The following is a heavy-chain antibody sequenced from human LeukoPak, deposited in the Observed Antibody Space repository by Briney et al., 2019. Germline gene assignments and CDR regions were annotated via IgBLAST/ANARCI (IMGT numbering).Heavy chain of an antibody. Sequence: GGSLRLSCAASGVTVGNNYMIWVRQAPGKGLEWVSSISSSSSYIYYADSVKGRFTISRDNAKNSLYLQMNSLRAEDTAVYYCARDQEYSSSSFDYWGQGTLVTVSS. CDR3: ARDQEYSSSSFDY. CDR2: ISSSSSYI. V-gene: IGHV3-21*01. CDR1: GVTVGNNY. D-gene: IGHD6-6*01. J-gene: IGHJ4*02.